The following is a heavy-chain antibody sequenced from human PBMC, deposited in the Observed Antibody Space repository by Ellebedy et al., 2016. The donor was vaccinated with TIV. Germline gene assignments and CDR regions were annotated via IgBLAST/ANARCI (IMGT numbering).Heavy chain of an antibody. Sequence: GESLKISCAASGFTFSSYGMHWVRQAPGKGLEWVAVISYDGSNKYYADSVKGRFTISRDNSKNTLYLQMNSLRAEDTAVYYCARDRRFQDYWGQGTLVTVSS. CDR1: GFTFSSYG. CDR2: ISYDGSNK. J-gene: IGHJ4*02. CDR3: ARDRRFQDY. V-gene: IGHV3-30*03.